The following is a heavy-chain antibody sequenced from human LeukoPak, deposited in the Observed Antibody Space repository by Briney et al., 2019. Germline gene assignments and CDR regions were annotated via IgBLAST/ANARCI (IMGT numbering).Heavy chain of an antibody. D-gene: IGHD2-2*01. Sequence: SETLSLTCAVSGYSISSGYYWGRIRQPPGKGLEWIGSIYHSGSTYYNPSLKSRVTISVDTSKNQFSLKLSSVTAADTAVYYCARALEKEYCSSTSCYVGGDYFDYWGQGTLVTVSS. J-gene: IGHJ4*02. V-gene: IGHV4-38-2*01. CDR2: IYHSGST. CDR1: GYSISSGYY. CDR3: ARALEKEYCSSTSCYVGGDYFDY.